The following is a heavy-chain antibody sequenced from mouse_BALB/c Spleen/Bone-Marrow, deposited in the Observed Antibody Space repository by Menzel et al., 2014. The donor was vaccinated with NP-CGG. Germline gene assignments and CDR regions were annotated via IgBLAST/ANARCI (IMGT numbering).Heavy chain of an antibody. CDR2: INPDSSTI. D-gene: IGHD2-3*01. V-gene: IGHV4-1*02. CDR1: GFDFSRYW. Sequence: EVHLVESGGGLVQPGGSLKLSCAASGFDFSRYWMSWVRQAPGKGLEWIGEINPDSSTINYTPSLKDKFIISRDNAKNTLHLQMSKVRSQDTALYYCTKLGYYGGSAYWGQGTLVTVSA. CDR3: TKLGYYGGSAY. J-gene: IGHJ3*01.